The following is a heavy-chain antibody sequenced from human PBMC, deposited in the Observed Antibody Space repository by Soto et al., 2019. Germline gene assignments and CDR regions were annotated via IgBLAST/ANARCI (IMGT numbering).Heavy chain of an antibody. D-gene: IGHD3-22*01. CDR2: INPNSGGT. J-gene: IGHJ4*02. CDR1: GYTSTGYY. Sequence: ASVKVSCKASGYTSTGYYMHWVRQAPGQGLEWMGWINPNSGGTNYAQKFQGWVTMTRDTSISTAYMELSRLRSDDTAVYYCARDLATYYYDSSGYYLDYWGQGTLVTVSS. V-gene: IGHV1-2*04. CDR3: ARDLATYYYDSSGYYLDY.